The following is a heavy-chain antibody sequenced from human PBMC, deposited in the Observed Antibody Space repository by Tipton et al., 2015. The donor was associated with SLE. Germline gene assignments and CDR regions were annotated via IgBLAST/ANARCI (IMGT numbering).Heavy chain of an antibody. CDR3: ARTNWNYIAFNI. Sequence: TLSLTCFVSGDYITSDIYYWGWIRQPPGRGLEWIGSVYDSGTTYYNPSLKSRVTMSVDTSKTQFSLNLSSLTAADTAVYYCARTNWNYIAFNIWSQGTLVTVSS. V-gene: IGHV4-39*07. CDR1: GDYITSDIYY. CDR2: VYDSGTT. J-gene: IGHJ3*02. D-gene: IGHD1-7*01.